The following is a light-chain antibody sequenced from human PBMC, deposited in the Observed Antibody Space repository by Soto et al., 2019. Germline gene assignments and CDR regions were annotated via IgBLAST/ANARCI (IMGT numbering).Light chain of an antibody. CDR3: QQYGSSPTT. J-gene: IGKJ1*01. CDR1: QSVSSSY. V-gene: IGKV3-20*01. CDR2: GAS. Sequence: EIVLTPSPGTLSLSPGERATLSCRASQSVSSSYLAWYQQKPGQAPRLLIYGASSRATGIPDRFSGSGSGTDFTLTISRLEPEDFAVYYCQQYGSSPTTFGQGTKVDNK.